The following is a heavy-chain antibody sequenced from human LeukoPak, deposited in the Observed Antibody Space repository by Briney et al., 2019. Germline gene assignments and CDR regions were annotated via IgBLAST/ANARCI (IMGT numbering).Heavy chain of an antibody. J-gene: IGHJ4*02. V-gene: IGHV3-23*01. D-gene: IGHD6-19*01. CDR3: AKDPQWLVRSPYYFDY. CDR2: ISGSGGST. CDR1: GFTFSSYA. Sequence: QPGGSLRPSCAASGFTFSSYAMSWVRQAPGKGLEWVSAISGSGGSTYYADSVKGRFTISRDNSKNTLYLQMNSLRAEDTAVYYCAKDPQWLVRSPYYFDYWGQGTLVTVSS.